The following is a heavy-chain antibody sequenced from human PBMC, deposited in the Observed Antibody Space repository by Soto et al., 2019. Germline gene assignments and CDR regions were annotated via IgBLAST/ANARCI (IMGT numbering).Heavy chain of an antibody. CDR2: ISYDGSNK. CDR3: AKEELWFGERGWFDP. Sequence: GGSLRLSCAASGFTFSSYGMHWVRQAPGKGLEWVAVISYDGSNKYYADSVKGRFTISRDNSKNTLYLQMNSLRAEDTAVYYCAKEELWFGERGWFDPWGQGTLVTVSS. J-gene: IGHJ5*02. CDR1: GFTFSSYG. V-gene: IGHV3-30*18. D-gene: IGHD3-10*01.